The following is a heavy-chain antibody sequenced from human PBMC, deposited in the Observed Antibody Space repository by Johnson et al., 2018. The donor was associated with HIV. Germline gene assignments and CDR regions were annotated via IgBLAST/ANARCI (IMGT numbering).Heavy chain of an antibody. D-gene: IGHD6-13*01. CDR3: ARDPRTAAADSKDAFDI. J-gene: IGHJ3*02. CDR1: GFTFDDYG. Sequence: EVQLVESGGGVVRPGGSLRLSCAASGFTFDDYGMSWVRQAPGKGLEWVSGINWNGGSTGYADSVKGRFTISRDNAKNSLYLQMNSLRAEDTALYYCARDPRTAAADSKDAFDIWGQGTMVTVSS. V-gene: IGHV3-20*04. CDR2: INWNGGST.